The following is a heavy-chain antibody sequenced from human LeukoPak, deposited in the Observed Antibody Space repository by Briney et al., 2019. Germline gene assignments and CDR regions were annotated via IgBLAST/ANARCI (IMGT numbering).Heavy chain of an antibody. CDR2: VNPTSGNT. CDR1: EYTFTSYD. V-gene: IGHV1-8*01. Sequence: ASVKVSCKACEYTFTSYDINWVRQATGQGLEWMGWVNPTSGNTGYAQKFQGRVTMTRDTSISAAYIELSSLRSEDTAVYYCARGGGYSYGPLDYWGQGTLVTVSS. J-gene: IGHJ4*02. CDR3: ARGGGYSYGPLDY. D-gene: IGHD5-18*01.